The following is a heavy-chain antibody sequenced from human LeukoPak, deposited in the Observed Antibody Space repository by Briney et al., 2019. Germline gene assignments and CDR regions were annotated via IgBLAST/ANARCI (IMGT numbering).Heavy chain of an antibody. CDR3: ARNWNGPLYYYGMDV. Sequence: ASVKVSCKASGYTFTSYGISWVRQAPGQGLEWMGWISAYNGNTNYAQKLQGRVTMTTDTSTSTAYMELRSLRSEDTAVYYCARNWNGPLYYYGMDVWGQGTTVTVSS. CDR2: ISAYNGNT. D-gene: IGHD1-1*01. CDR1: GYTFTSYG. J-gene: IGHJ6*02. V-gene: IGHV1-18*01.